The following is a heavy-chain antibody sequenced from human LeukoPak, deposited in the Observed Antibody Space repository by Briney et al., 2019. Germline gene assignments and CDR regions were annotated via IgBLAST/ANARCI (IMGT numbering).Heavy chain of an antibody. J-gene: IGHJ5*02. CDR3: AKDLRGWLQPNWFDP. Sequence: PSETLSLTCTVSGGSISSHYWSWIRQPPGKGLEWIGYIYYSGSTNYNPSLKSRVTISVDTSKNQFSLKLSSVTAADTAVYYCAKDLRGWLQPNWFDPWGQGTLVTVSS. D-gene: IGHD5-24*01. CDR2: IYYSGST. V-gene: IGHV4-59*11. CDR1: GGSISSHY.